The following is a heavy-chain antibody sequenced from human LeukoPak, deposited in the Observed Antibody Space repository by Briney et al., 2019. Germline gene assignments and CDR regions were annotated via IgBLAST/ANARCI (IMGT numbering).Heavy chain of an antibody. Sequence: GGGPRLSCTASGFTFSGPWRSWVRQAPGKGGEWVGSMREDGSEQQYVASVEGRFLIFRDHAQNSLHMQLHSLRGADTAVYYCPEGSSRPPNAFDIWGHGPLVTVSS. CDR3: PEGSSRPPNAFDI. D-gene: IGHD3-10*01. CDR1: GFTFSGPW. J-gene: IGHJ3*02. CDR2: MREDGSEQ. V-gene: IGHV3-7*01.